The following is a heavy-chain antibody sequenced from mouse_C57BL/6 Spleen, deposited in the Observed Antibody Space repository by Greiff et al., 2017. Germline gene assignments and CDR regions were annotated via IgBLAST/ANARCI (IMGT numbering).Heavy chain of an antibody. CDR2: INPNNGGT. CDR3: ERGVGRRYAMDY. V-gene: IGHV1-18*01. Sequence: EVQLQQSGPELVKPGASVKIPCKASGYTFTDYNMDWVKQSHGKSLEWIGDINPNNGGTIYNQKFKGKATLTVDKSSSTAYMELRSLTSEDTAVYDCERGVGRRYAMDYWGQGTSVTVSS. J-gene: IGHJ4*01. D-gene: IGHD1-3*01. CDR1: GYTFTDYN.